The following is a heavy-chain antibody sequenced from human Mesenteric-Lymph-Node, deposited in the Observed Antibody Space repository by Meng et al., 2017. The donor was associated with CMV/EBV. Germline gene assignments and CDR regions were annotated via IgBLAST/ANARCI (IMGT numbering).Heavy chain of an antibody. CDR1: GFTFSSYA. V-gene: IGHV3-30*04. J-gene: IGHJ4*02. Sequence: GESLKISCAASGFTFSSYAMHWVRQAPGKGLEWVAVISYDGSNKYYADSVKGRFTISRDNSKNMLYLQMNSLRAEDTAVYYCAKEGAMVRGVMYCFDYWGQGTLVTVSS. CDR2: ISYDGSNK. CDR3: AKEGAMVRGVMYCFDY. D-gene: IGHD3-10*01.